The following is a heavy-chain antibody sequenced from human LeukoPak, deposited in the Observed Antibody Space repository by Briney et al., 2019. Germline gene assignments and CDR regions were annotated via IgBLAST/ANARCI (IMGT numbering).Heavy chain of an antibody. CDR3: AKERLRYCSSTSCSPFDP. D-gene: IGHD2-2*01. V-gene: IGHV3-30*02. CDR2: IRYDGSNK. Sequence: GGSLRLSCAASGFIFSSYGMHWVRQAPGKGLEWVAFIRYDGSNKYYADSVKGRFTISRDNAKNALYLQMHSLRAEDTAVYYCAKERLRYCSSTSCSPFDPWGQGTLVTVSS. CDR1: GFIFSSYG. J-gene: IGHJ5*02.